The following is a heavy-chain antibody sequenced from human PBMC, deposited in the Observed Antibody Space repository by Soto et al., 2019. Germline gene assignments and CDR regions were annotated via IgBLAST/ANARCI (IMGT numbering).Heavy chain of an antibody. V-gene: IGHV3-9*01. Sequence: EVQLVESGGDLLQPGTSLRLSCAASGFTFDDYAMHWVRQAPGKCLEWISGISWNGRNIGYADSVTGRFTISRDNAGKSVYLQMGNLRPDDTAFYYCAKGGTVMVHCYHGLDVWGQGTTVTVSS. CDR2: ISWNGRNI. CDR3: AKGGTVMVHCYHGLDV. CDR1: GFTFDDYA. D-gene: IGHD3-10*01. J-gene: IGHJ6*02.